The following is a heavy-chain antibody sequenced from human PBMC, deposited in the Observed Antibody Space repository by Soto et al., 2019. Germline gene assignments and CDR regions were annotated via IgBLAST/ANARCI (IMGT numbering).Heavy chain of an antibody. Sequence: PGGSLRLSCAASGFTFSSYAMSWVRQAPGKGLEWVSAISGSGGSTYYADSVKGRFTISRDNSKNTLYLQMNSLRAEDTAVYYCAREKYYYDSSGYYVTDYWGQGTLVTVSS. V-gene: IGHV3-23*01. CDR1: GFTFSSYA. J-gene: IGHJ4*02. CDR2: ISGSGGST. D-gene: IGHD3-22*01. CDR3: AREKYYYDSSGYYVTDY.